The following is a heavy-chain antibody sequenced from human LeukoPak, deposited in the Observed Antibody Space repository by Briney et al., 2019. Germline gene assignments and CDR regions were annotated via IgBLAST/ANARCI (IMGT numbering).Heavy chain of an antibody. V-gene: IGHV3-30*18. Sequence: GGSLRFSCAASGFTFSSYGMHWVRQAPGNGLEWVAVISYDGSNKYYADSVKGRFTISRDNSKNTLYLQMNSLRAEDTAVYYCAKDLKSSSFDYWGQGTLVTVSS. CDR1: GFTFSSYG. CDR2: ISYDGSNK. D-gene: IGHD6-13*01. J-gene: IGHJ4*02. CDR3: AKDLKSSSFDY.